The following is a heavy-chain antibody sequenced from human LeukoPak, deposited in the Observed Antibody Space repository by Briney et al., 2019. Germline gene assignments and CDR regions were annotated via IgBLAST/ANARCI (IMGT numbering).Heavy chain of an antibody. CDR2: ISSSGRTT. V-gene: IGHV3-48*03. Sequence: GGSLRLSCAASGFTFGNYEMNWVRQAPGKGLEWVSYISSSGRTTHYADSVKGRFTISRDNAKNSLYLQLNSLRVEDTAVYYCARDLGTSAITGYWGQGTLATVSS. CDR1: GFTFGNYE. CDR3: ARDLGTSAITGY. D-gene: IGHD7-27*01. J-gene: IGHJ4*02.